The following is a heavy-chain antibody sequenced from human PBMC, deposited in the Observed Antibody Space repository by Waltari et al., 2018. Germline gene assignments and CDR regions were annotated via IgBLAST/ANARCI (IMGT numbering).Heavy chain of an antibody. CDR3: ARGGSGSLTRYYFDY. V-gene: IGHV4-59*11. CDR1: GGSISSHY. D-gene: IGHD1-26*01. Sequence: QVQLQESGPGLVKPSETLSLTCTVSGGSISSHYWSWIRQPPGKGLEWIGYIYYSGSNNYNPSLKSRVTISVDTSKNQFSLKLSSVTAADTAVYYCARGGSGSLTRYYFDYWGQGTLVTVSS. CDR2: IYYSGSN. J-gene: IGHJ4*02.